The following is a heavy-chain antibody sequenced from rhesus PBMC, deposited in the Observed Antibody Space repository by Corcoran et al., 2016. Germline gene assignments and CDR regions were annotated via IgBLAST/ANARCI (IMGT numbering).Heavy chain of an antibody. CDR3: ARGGRQLEIVFDY. D-gene: IGHD6-25*01. CDR2: IFGRIGGT. V-gene: IGHV4S7*01. Sequence: QLQLQESGPGLVKPSETLSLTCAVSGGSISGGYGWSWIRQPPGKGLEWIGPIFGRIGGTYYNPPLKSRVTILTDTSENQFALKRGSVTAADTAVYYCARGGRQLEIVFDYWGQGVLVTVSS. CDR1: GGSISGGYG. J-gene: IGHJ4*01.